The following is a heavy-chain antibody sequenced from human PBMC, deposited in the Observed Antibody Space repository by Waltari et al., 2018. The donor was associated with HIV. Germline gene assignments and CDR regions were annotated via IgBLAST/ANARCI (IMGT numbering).Heavy chain of an antibody. CDR2: IYNSGST. D-gene: IGHD7-27*01. CDR1: GAPVSSGSYY. Sequence: QVQLQESGPGLAKPSEPLSLTCTVPGAPVSSGSYYRRWIRQPPGKGLEWIGYIYNSGSTNYNPSLKSRVTISVDTSMHQFSLKLSSVTAADTAVYYCARRGTGGRAFDIWGQGTMVTVSS. CDR3: ARRGTGGRAFDI. J-gene: IGHJ3*02. V-gene: IGHV4-61*01.